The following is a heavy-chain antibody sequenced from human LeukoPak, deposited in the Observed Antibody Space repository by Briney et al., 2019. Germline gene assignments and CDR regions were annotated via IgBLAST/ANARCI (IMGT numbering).Heavy chain of an antibody. V-gene: IGHV1-2*02. CDR2: INPNSGDT. D-gene: IGHD6-13*01. J-gene: IGHJ4*02. CDR1: GYTFTVYY. Sequence: ASVKVSCKASGYTFTVYYMHWVRQAPGQGLEWMGWINPNSGDTSYEQKFQGRVTMTRDTSISTAYMELNSLTSDDTAAYYCARGRKMAAAGTECPALFDYWGQGTLVAVSS. CDR3: ARGRKMAAAGTECPALFDY.